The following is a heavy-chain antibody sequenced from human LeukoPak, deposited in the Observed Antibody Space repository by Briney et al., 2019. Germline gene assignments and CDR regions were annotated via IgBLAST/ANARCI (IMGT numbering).Heavy chain of an antibody. J-gene: IGHJ4*02. CDR3: ARARNCGGDCGIDY. D-gene: IGHD2-21*02. V-gene: IGHV4-59*01. Sequence: SGTLSLTCNVSSGSLSGYFWSWIRQPPEKGLEWIGYIRYSGSTNYNPSLQSRVTMSLDTSKNHFSLKLSSVTAADTAVYYCARARNCGGDCGIDYWGQGTLVTVSS. CDR2: IRYSGST. CDR1: SGSLSGYF.